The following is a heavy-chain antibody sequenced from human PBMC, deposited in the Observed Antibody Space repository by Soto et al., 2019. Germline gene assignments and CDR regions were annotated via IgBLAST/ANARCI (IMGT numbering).Heavy chain of an antibody. CDR3: ASSAGLDHLLNYYGLNV. CDR1: GGTFNRHG. CDR2: TIPVFGTP. V-gene: IGHV1-69*06. J-gene: IGHJ6*02. D-gene: IGHD6-13*01. Sequence: QVQLVQSGAEMKRPGSSVKVSCKASGGTFNRHGISWVRQAPGQGLEWMGGTIPVFGTPKYAQEFQGRVTVSVDKSTSTAYMELSSLRSEDTAVYYCASSAGLDHLLNYYGLNVWGQGTTVTV.